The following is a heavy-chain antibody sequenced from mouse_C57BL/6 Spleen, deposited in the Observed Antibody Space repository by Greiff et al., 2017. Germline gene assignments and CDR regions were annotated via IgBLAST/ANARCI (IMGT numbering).Heavy chain of an antibody. CDR1: GFTFSDYY. Sequence: DVMLVESGGGLVQPGGSLKLSCAASGFTFSDYYMYWVRQTPEKRLEWVAYISNGGGSTYYPDTVKGRFTISRDNAKNTLYLQMSRLKSEDTAMYYCARSYYGSSYGAMDYWGQGTSVTVSS. D-gene: IGHD1-1*01. J-gene: IGHJ4*01. V-gene: IGHV5-12*01. CDR3: ARSYYGSSYGAMDY. CDR2: ISNGGGST.